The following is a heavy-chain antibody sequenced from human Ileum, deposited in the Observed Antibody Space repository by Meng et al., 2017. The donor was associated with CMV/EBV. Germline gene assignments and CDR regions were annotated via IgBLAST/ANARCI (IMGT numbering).Heavy chain of an antibody. Sequence: GESLKISCAASGFTFDDYGMSWVRQAPGKGLEWVSGINWNGGSTGYADSVKGRFTISRDNAKNSLYLQMNSLRAEDTAVYYCARGRPLVPAAPGYAFDIWGQGTMVTVSS. D-gene: IGHD2-2*01. V-gene: IGHV3-20*04. J-gene: IGHJ3*02. CDR3: ARGRPLVPAAPGYAFDI. CDR1: GFTFDDYG. CDR2: INWNGGST.